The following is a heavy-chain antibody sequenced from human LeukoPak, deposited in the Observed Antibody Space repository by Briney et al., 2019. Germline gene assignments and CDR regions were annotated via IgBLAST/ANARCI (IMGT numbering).Heavy chain of an antibody. CDR2: IIPILGIA. Sequence: SVKVSCKASGGTFSSYAISWVRQAPGQGLEWMGRIIPILGIANYAQKLQGRVTITADKSTSTAYMELSSLRSEDTAVYYCPRDISSWNYFDYWGQGTLVTVSS. D-gene: IGHD6-13*01. V-gene: IGHV1-69*04. CDR3: PRDISSWNYFDY. J-gene: IGHJ4*02. CDR1: GGTFSSYA.